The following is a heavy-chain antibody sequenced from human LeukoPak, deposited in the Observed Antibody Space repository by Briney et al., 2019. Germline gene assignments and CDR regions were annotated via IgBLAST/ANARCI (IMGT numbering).Heavy chain of an antibody. CDR2: ISYDGSNK. Sequence: GGSLRLSCAASGFTFSSYAMHWVRQAPGKGLEWVAVISYDGSNKYYADSVKGRFTISGDNSKNTLYLQMNSLRAEDTAVYYCARDFGGSTSGYDWRQDGSLDYWGQGTLVTVSS. CDR3: ARDFGGSTSGYDWRQDGSLDY. D-gene: IGHD5-12*01. CDR1: GFTFSSYA. J-gene: IGHJ4*02. V-gene: IGHV3-30*04.